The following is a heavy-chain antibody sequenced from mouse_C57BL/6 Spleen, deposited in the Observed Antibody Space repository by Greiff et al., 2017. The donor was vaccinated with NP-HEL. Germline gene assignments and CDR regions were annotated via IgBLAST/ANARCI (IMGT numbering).Heavy chain of an antibody. CDR1: GFTFSDYY. D-gene: IGHD2-4*01. Sequence: EVKLVESEGGLVQPGSSMKLSCTASGFTFSDYYMAWVRQVPEKGLEWVANINYDGSSTYYLDSLKSRFIISRDNAKNILYLQMSSLKSEDTATYYCAREIIYYEWYFDVWGTGTTVTVSS. J-gene: IGHJ1*03. V-gene: IGHV5-16*01. CDR3: AREIIYYEWYFDV. CDR2: INYDGSST.